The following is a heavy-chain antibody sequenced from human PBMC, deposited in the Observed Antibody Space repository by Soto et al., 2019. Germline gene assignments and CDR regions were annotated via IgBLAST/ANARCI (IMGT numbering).Heavy chain of an antibody. J-gene: IGHJ6*02. Sequence: EVQLLESGGGLVQPGGSLRLYCAASGFTFSSYAMSWVRQAPGKGLEWVSAISGSGGSTYYADSVKGRFTISRDNSKNTLYLQMNSLRAEDTAVYYCAKVSATVTTTGYGMDVWGQGTTVTVSS. CDR2: ISGSGGST. CDR3: AKVSATVTTTGYGMDV. V-gene: IGHV3-23*01. CDR1: GFTFSSYA. D-gene: IGHD4-4*01.